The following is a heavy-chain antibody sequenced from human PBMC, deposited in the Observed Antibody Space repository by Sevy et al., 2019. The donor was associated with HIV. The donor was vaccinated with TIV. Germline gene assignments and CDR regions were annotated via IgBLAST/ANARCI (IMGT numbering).Heavy chain of an antibody. Sequence: SETLSLTCTVSGGSITSLYWNRIRQPPRKGLEWIANIYYNGHINYNPSLKSRVTLSLDTSKTQFSLRLSSVTAADTAMYYCAGENAWGRGYSWGQGTLVTVSS. CDR2: IYYNGHI. D-gene: IGHD1-26*01. V-gene: IGHV4-59*08. J-gene: IGHJ4*02. CDR3: AGENAWGRGYS. CDR1: GGSITSLY.